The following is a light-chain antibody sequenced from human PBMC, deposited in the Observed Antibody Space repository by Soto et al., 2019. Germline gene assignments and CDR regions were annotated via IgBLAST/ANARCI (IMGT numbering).Light chain of an antibody. CDR3: QQSYSTPYT. CDR1: QSISSF. Sequence: DIQMTQSPSSLSASVGDRVTITCRASQSISSFLNWYQQKPGKAPNLLIYAASSLQSEVPSRFSGSGSGTDFTLTISSLQPEDFATYYCQQSYSTPYTFGQGTKLEI. CDR2: AAS. V-gene: IGKV1-39*01. J-gene: IGKJ2*01.